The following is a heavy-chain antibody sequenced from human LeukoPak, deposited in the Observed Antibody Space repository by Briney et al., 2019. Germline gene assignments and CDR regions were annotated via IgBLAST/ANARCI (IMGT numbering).Heavy chain of an antibody. D-gene: IGHD6-19*01. CDR3: ARHQPYSSGWYPDY. CDR1: GGSISSSSYY. V-gene: IGHV4-39*01. Sequence: SETLSLTCTVSGGSISSSSYYWGWIRQPPGKGLEWIGNIYYSGSTYCNPSLKSRVTISVDTSKNQFSLKLSSVTAADTAVYYCARHQPYSSGWYPDYWAREPWSPSPQ. CDR2: IYYSGST. J-gene: IGHJ4*02.